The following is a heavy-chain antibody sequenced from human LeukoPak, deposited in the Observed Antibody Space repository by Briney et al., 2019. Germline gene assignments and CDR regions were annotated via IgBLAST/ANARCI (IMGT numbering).Heavy chain of an antibody. CDR2: INPNSGGT. J-gene: IGHJ6*02. CDR3: ARGLLQFLVGNYYGMDV. CDR1: GYTFTVYY. D-gene: IGHD3-3*01. Sequence: ASVKVSCKASGYTFTVYYMHWVRQAPGQGLEWMGWINPNSGGTNYAQKFQGRVTMTRDTSISTAYMELSRLRSDDTAVYYCARGLLQFLVGNYYGMDVWGQGTTVTVSS. V-gene: IGHV1-2*02.